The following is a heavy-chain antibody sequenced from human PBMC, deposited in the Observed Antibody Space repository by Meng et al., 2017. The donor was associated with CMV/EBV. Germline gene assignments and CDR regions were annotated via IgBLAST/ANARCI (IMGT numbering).Heavy chain of an antibody. J-gene: IGHJ3*02. Sequence: GESLKISCAASGFTFSSYSMNWVRQAPGKGLEWVSSISRSSSYIYYADSVKGRFTISRDNAKNSLYLQMNSLRAEDTAVYYCARDPETGDNAFDIWGQGTRVTVSS. CDR2: ISRSSSYI. CDR1: GFTFSSYS. D-gene: IGHD7-27*01. CDR3: ARDPETGDNAFDI. V-gene: IGHV3-21*01.